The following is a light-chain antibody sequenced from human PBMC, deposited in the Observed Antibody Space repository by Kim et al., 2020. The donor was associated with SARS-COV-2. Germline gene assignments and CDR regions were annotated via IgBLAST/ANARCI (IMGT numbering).Light chain of an antibody. Sequence: ELTQPPSASGTPGQRVTISCSGSSSNIGSNTVNWYQQLPGTAPKLLIYSNNQRPSGVPDRFSGSKSGTSASLAISGLQSEDEADYYCAAWDDSLNGFWVFGGGTQLTVL. CDR1: SSNIGSNT. J-gene: IGLJ3*02. CDR2: SNN. CDR3: AAWDDSLNGFWV. V-gene: IGLV1-44*01.